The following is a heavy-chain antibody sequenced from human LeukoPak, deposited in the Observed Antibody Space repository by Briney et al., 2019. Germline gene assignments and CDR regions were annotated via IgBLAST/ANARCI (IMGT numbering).Heavy chain of an antibody. D-gene: IGHD4-17*01. Sequence: GASVKVSCKASGGTFSSYAISWVRQAPGQGLEWMGRIIPILGIANYAQKFQGRVTITADKSTSTAYMELSSLRSEDTAVYYCAKDLGMHGDLPSEFDYWGQGTLVTVSS. J-gene: IGHJ4*02. CDR1: GGTFSSYA. CDR2: IIPILGIA. CDR3: AKDLGMHGDLPSEFDY. V-gene: IGHV1-69*04.